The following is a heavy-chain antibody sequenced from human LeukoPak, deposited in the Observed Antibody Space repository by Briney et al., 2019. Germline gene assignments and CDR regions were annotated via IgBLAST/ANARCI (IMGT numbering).Heavy chain of an antibody. D-gene: IGHD5-12*01. V-gene: IGHV1-18*01. J-gene: IGHJ5*02. CDR3: ARGRGYSWLNWFDP. CDR2: ISVYNGNT. Sequence: GASVKVSCKASGYTFSSYGISWVRQAPGQGLEWMGWISVYNGNTNYAQKLQGRVTMTTDTSTSTAYMELRSLRSDDTAVYYCARGRGYSWLNWFDPWGQGTLVTVSS. CDR1: GYTFSSYG.